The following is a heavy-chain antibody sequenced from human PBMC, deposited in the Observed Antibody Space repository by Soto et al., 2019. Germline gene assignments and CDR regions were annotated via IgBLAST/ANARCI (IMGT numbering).Heavy chain of an antibody. CDR3: VSQRTTVPTQAYFDY. V-gene: IGHV4-39*01. J-gene: IGHJ4*02. CDR1: GGSVTNSSYY. D-gene: IGHD4-17*01. CDR2: VYYRGRS. Sequence: PSETLSLTCTVSGGSVTNSSYYWGWIRQSPGKGLEWIGSVYYRGRSYSKSSAKSRVTISVDTSKNRFSLSLNSVTASDTAVYFCVSQRTTVPTQAYFDYWGPGALVTVS.